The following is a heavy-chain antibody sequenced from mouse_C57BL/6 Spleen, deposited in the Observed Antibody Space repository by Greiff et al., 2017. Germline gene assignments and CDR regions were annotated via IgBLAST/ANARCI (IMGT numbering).Heavy chain of an antibody. V-gene: IGHV1-15*01. D-gene: IGHD6-2*01. CDR2: IDPETGGT. J-gene: IGHJ3*01. Sequence: VQLQESGAELVRPGASVTLSCKASGYTFTDYEMHWVKQTPVHGLEWIGAIDPETGGTAYNQKFKGKAILTADKSSSTAYMELRSLTSEDSAVYYCTSSRPAVFAYWGQGTLVTVSA. CDR3: TSSRPAVFAY. CDR1: GYTFTDYE.